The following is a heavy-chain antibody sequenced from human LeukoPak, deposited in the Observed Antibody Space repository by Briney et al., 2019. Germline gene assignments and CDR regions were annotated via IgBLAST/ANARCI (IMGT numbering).Heavy chain of an antibody. CDR3: KGSSWYNYYYMDV. CDR2: ISSSSSTI. V-gene: IGHV3-48*02. CDR1: GFTFSNYA. Sequence: GGSLRLSCAASGFTFSNYAMNWVRQAPGKGLEWVSYISSSSSTIYYVDSMKGRFTISRDNAKNSLYLQMNSLRDEDTAVYYCKGSSWYNYYYMDVWGKGTTVTVSS. D-gene: IGHD6-13*01. J-gene: IGHJ6*03.